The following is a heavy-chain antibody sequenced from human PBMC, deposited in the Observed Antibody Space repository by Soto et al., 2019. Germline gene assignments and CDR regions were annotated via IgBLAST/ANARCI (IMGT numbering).Heavy chain of an antibody. CDR1: GGSISSSSYY. D-gene: IGHD6-19*01. V-gene: IGHV4-39*01. CDR3: ASPGYSSGWYFDY. CDR2: IYYSGST. Sequence: PSETLSLTCTVSGGSISSSSYYWCWIRQPPGKGLEWIGSIYYSGSTYYNPSLKSRVTISVDTSKNQFSLKLSSVTAADTAVYYCASPGYSSGWYFDYCGQGTLVTVSS. J-gene: IGHJ4*02.